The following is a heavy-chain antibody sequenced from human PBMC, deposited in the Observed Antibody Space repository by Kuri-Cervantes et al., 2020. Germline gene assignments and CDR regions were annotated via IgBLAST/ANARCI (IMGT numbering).Heavy chain of an antibody. Sequence: ASVKVSCKASGYTFTGYYMHWVRQAPGQGLEWMGWINPSGGSTSYAQKFQGRVTMTRDTSTSTVYMELSSLRSEDTAVYYCARGVRWFRESAGRQYYYYYYMDVWGKGTTVTVSS. CDR3: ARGVRWFRESAGRQYYYYYYMDV. CDR2: INPSGGST. D-gene: IGHD3-10*01. CDR1: GYTFTGYY. V-gene: IGHV1-46*01. J-gene: IGHJ6*03.